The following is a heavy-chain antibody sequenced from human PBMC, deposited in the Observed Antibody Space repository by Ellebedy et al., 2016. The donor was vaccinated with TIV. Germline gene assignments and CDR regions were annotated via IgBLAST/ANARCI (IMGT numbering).Heavy chain of an antibody. CDR1: GFTFSSYG. V-gene: IGHV3-33*06. CDR2: IWHDGITK. CDR3: SKWLVRNYYFDY. Sequence: GESLKISXAASGFTFSSYGMHWVRQAPGKGLEWVAVIWHDGITKDYADSVKGRFTVSRDNSKNTLYLQMNSLRAEDTAVYYCSKWLVRNYYFDYWGQGTLVTVSS. D-gene: IGHD6-19*01. J-gene: IGHJ4*02.